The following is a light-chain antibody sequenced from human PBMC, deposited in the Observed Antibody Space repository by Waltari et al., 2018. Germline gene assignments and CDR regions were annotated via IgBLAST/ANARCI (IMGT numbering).Light chain of an antibody. CDR2: DVS. CDR1: SSASGGYNY. Sequence: QSALTQPRSVSGPPGQSVTISCPGTSSASGGYNYVSWYQQHPGKAPKLMIYDVSKRPSGVPDRFSGSKSGNTASLTISGPQAEDEADYYCCSYAGSYTWVFGGGTKLTVL. CDR3: CSYAGSYTWV. J-gene: IGLJ3*02. V-gene: IGLV2-11*01.